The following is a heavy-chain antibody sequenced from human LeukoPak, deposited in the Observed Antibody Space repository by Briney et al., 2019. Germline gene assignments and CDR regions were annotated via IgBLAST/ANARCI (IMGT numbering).Heavy chain of an antibody. D-gene: IGHD3-3*01. CDR2: IYYSGST. CDR1: GGSISSYY. CDR3: ARATDRGVIAY. V-gene: IGHV4-59*01. J-gene: IGHJ4*02. Sequence: SETLSLTCTVSGGSISSYYWSWIRQPPGKGLEWIGYIYYSGSTNYNPSLKSRVTISVDTSKNQFSLELSSVTAADTAVYYCARATDRGVIAYWGQGTLVTVSS.